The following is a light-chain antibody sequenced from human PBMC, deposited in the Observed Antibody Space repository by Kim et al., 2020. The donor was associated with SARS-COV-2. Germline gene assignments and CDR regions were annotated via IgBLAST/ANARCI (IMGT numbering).Light chain of an antibody. Sequence: EIVLTQSPATLSLSPGERATLSCRASQSVSSSYLSWYQQRPGQAPRLLIYGASSRATVIPDRFSGSGSVTDFTLTISRLETEDFAVYFCEQYSRSPPGTFGEGTRREIK. V-gene: IGKV3-20*01. CDR2: GAS. CDR3: EQYSRSPPGT. J-gene: IGKJ5*01. CDR1: QSVSSSY.